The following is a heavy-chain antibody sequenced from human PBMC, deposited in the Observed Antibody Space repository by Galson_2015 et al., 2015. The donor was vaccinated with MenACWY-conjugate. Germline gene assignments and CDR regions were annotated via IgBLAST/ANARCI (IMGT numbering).Heavy chain of an antibody. J-gene: IGHJ4*02. Sequence: GGSINSGGYHWTWIRQHPEKGLEWIGYIYYSGTTSYNPALKSRITISVDTSKNQFSLSLSSVTAADTAVYYCARVNHYDSIAYYFDYWGQGTLVTVSS. D-gene: IGHD3-22*01. CDR1: GGSINSGGYH. V-gene: IGHV4-31*02. CDR2: IYYSGTT. CDR3: ARVNHYDSIAYYFDY.